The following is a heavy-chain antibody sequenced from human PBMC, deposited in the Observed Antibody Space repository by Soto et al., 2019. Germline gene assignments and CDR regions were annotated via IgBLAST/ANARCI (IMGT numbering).Heavy chain of an antibody. CDR2: INAGDGTT. CDR3: ARDERIRSIYDISAMDV. D-gene: IGHD5-12*01. Sequence: EASVKVSCKASGYTFTTYSMHWVRQAPGQRLEWMGWINAGDGTTKYSQNLQGRVTITRDTSASTTFMELNSLRSEDTAVYYCARDERIRSIYDISAMDVWGNGTTVTVSS. J-gene: IGHJ6*04. V-gene: IGHV1-3*01. CDR1: GYTFTTYS.